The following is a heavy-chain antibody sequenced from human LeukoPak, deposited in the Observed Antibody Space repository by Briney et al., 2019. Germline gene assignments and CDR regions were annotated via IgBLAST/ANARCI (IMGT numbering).Heavy chain of an antibody. Sequence: SETLSLTCAVYGGSFSGYYWSWIRQPPGKGLEWIGEINHSGSTNYNPSLKSRITISVDTSKNQFSLKLSSVTAADRAVYYCASRPAAGHYFDYWGQGTLVTVPS. V-gene: IGHV4-34*01. CDR3: ASRPAAGHYFDY. D-gene: IGHD6-13*01. J-gene: IGHJ4*01. CDR1: GGSFSGYY. CDR2: INHSGST.